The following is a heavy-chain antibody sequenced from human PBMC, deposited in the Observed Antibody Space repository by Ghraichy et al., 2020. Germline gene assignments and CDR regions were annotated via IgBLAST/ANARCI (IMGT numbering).Heavy chain of an antibody. V-gene: IGHV4-39*01. CDR2: IYYSGST. Sequence: SETLSLTCTVSGGSISSSSYYWGWIRQPPGKGLEWIGSIYYSGSTYYNPSLKSRVTISVDTSKNQFSLKLSSVTAADTAVYYCARRGSTGYCSGGSCYLYWFDPWGKGILVTVSS. D-gene: IGHD2-15*01. J-gene: IGHJ5*02. CDR1: GGSISSSSYY. CDR3: ARRGSTGYCSGGSCYLYWFDP.